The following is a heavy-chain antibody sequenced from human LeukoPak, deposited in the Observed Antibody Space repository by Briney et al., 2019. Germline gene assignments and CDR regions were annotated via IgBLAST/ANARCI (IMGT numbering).Heavy chain of an antibody. J-gene: IGHJ6*02. CDR3: AREVTMNRYYYGMDV. Sequence: PGGSLRLSCAASGFTVSSNYMSWVRQAPGKGLEWVSVIYSGGSTYYADSVKGRFTISRHNSKNTLYLQMNSLRAEDTAVYYCAREVTMNRYYYGMDVWGQGTTVTVSS. V-gene: IGHV3-53*04. CDR1: GFTVSSNY. D-gene: IGHD3-22*01. CDR2: IYSGGST.